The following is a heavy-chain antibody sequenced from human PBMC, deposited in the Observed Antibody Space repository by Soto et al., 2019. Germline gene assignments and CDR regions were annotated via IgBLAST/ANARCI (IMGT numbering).Heavy chain of an antibody. CDR3: ARDVNWGFDC. Sequence: GGSLRLSCAASGFIFSTYSMNWVRQVPGKGLEWVSYISGSGTTIYYADSVKGRFTNSRDNAKNSLYLQMNSLRAEDTAIYYCARDVNWGFDCWGQGALVTVSS. J-gene: IGHJ4*02. V-gene: IGHV3-48*01. CDR2: ISGSGTTI. CDR1: GFIFSTYS. D-gene: IGHD3-16*01.